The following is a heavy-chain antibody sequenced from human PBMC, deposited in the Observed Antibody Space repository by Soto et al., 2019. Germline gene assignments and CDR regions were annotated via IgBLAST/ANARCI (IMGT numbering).Heavy chain of an antibody. Sequence: SETLSLTCTVSGGSTSSYYWSWIRQPPGKGLEWIGYIYYSGSTNYNPSLKSRVTISVDTSKNQFSLKLSSVTAAGTAVYYCAKGGETEDAFDIWGQGTMVTVSS. CDR1: GGSTSSYY. V-gene: IGHV4-59*01. D-gene: IGHD3-10*01. CDR3: AKGGETEDAFDI. J-gene: IGHJ3*02. CDR2: IYYSGST.